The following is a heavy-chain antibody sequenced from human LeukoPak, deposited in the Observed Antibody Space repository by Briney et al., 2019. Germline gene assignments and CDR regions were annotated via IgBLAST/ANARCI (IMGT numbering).Heavy chain of an antibody. CDR3: ARRTRYSSSYYYYMDV. J-gene: IGHJ6*03. D-gene: IGHD6-6*01. Sequence: ASVKVSCKASGYTFTSYGISWVRQAPGQGLEWMGWVSAYNGNTNYAQKLQGRVTMTTDTSTSTAYMELRSLRSDDTAVYYCARRTRYSSSYYYYMDVWGKGTTVTVSS. CDR1: GYTFTSYG. CDR2: VSAYNGNT. V-gene: IGHV1-18*01.